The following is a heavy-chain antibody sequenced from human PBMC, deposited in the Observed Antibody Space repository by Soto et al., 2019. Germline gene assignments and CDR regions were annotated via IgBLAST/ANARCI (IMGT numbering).Heavy chain of an antibody. Sequence: GASVKVSCKASGYTFTSYGISWVRQAPGQGLEWMGWISAYNGNTNYAQKLQGRVTMTTDTSTSTAYMELRSLRSDDTAVYYCARGHHKALRFLEWLSQDDYYYYGMDVWGQGTTVTVSS. CDR2: ISAYNGNT. D-gene: IGHD3-3*01. J-gene: IGHJ6*02. CDR1: GYTFTSYG. V-gene: IGHV1-18*01. CDR3: ARGHHKALRFLEWLSQDDYYYYGMDV.